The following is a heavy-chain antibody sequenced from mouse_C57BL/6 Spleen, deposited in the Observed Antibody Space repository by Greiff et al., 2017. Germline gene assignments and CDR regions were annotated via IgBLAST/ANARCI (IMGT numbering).Heavy chain of an antibody. CDR3: ARSHYGSSPAY. V-gene: IGHV1-69*01. CDR1: GYTFTSYW. CDR2: IDPSDSYT. Sequence: VQLQQPGAELVMPGASVKLSCKASGYTFTSYWMHWVKQRPGPGLEWIGEIDPSDSYTNYNQKFKGKSTLTVDKSSSTAYMQLSSLTSEDSAVYYCARSHYGSSPAYWGQGTLVTVSA. D-gene: IGHD1-1*01. J-gene: IGHJ3*01.